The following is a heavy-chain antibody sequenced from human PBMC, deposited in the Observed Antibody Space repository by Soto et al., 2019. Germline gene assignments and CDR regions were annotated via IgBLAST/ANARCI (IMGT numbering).Heavy chain of an antibody. CDR3: ARADGYIGEHYYYYAMDV. CDR2: IYYTGSA. D-gene: IGHD5-12*01. V-gene: IGHV4-31*03. CDR1: GGSSNSGAYY. Sequence: SETLSLTCTVSGGSSNSGAYYWSWICQHPGKGQEWIGYIYYTGSAHYNPSLKSRVTMSVETSKNQFSLKWRSVTAAGRAVYFCARADGYIGEHYYYYAMDVWGQGTTVTVSS. J-gene: IGHJ6*02.